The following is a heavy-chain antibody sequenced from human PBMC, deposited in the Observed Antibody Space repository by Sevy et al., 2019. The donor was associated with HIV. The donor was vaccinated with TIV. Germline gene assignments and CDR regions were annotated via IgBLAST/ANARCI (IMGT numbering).Heavy chain of an antibody. V-gene: IGHV3-30-3*01. CDR3: ARGGTRYSSWHLGYYYYYGMDV. J-gene: IGHJ6*02. CDR1: GFTFSSYA. D-gene: IGHD6-13*01. Sequence: GESLKISCAASGFTFSSYAMHWVRQAPGKGLEWVAVISYDGSNKYYADSVKGRFTISRDNSKNTLYLQMNSLRAEDTAVYYCARGGTRYSSWHLGYYYYYGMDVWGQGTTVTVSS. CDR2: ISYDGSNK.